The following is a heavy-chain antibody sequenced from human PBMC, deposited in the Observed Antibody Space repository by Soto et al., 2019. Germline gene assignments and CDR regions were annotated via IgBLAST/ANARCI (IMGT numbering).Heavy chain of an antibody. J-gene: IGHJ3*02. V-gene: IGHV3-33*01. Sequence: GGSLRLSCAASGFTFSSYGMHWVRQAPGKGLEWVAVIWYDGSNKYYADSVKGRFTISRDNSKNTLYLQMNSLRAEDTAVYYCARVVDTAMGDAFDIWGQGTMVTVSS. CDR3: ARVVDTAMGDAFDI. CDR2: IWYDGSNK. D-gene: IGHD5-18*01. CDR1: GFTFSSYG.